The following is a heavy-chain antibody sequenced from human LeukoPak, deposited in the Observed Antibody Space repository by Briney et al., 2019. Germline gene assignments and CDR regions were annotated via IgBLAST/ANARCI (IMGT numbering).Heavy chain of an antibody. CDR1: GYTFTSYG. J-gene: IGHJ4*02. CDR3: ARDGDIVVVPAAFDY. CDR2: ISAYNGNT. V-gene: IGHV1-18*01. Sequence: GASVKVCCKASGYTFTSYGISWVRQAPGQGLEWMGWISAYNGNTNYAQKLQGRVTMTTDTSTSTAYMELRSLRSDDTAVYYCARDGDIVVVPAAFDYWGQGTLVTVSS. D-gene: IGHD2-2*01.